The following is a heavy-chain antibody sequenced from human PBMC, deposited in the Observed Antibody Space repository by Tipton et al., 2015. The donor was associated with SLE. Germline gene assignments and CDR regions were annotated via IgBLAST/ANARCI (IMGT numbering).Heavy chain of an antibody. D-gene: IGHD3-10*01. Sequence: TLSLTCAVSGASISRGSYYWSWIRQPAGKGLEWIGRIYTGGSTNYKPSLKSRHTISVDTSQNQFSLRLTSVTAADTAVYYCARDLDAGFGESFLDYWGQGILVTVAS. CDR1: GASISRGSYY. CDR2: IYTGGST. J-gene: IGHJ4*02. CDR3: ARDLDAGFGESFLDY. V-gene: IGHV4-61*02.